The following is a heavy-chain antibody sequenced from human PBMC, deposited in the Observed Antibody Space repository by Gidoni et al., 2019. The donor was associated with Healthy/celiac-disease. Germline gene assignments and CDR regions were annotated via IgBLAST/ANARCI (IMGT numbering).Heavy chain of an antibody. Sequence: QPQLQESGSGLVKPSKTLSLACAAPGRYVSSGGYAWSWIRQAPGKGLEGSGYIYHSGSTYYNPSLKSRVTRSVDRSKNQFSLKLSSVTAADTAVYYCARLTGYSSRYFDYWGQGTLVTVSS. CDR2: IYHSGST. CDR1: GRYVSSGGYA. CDR3: ARLTGYSSRYFDY. V-gene: IGHV4-30-2*01. J-gene: IGHJ4*02. D-gene: IGHD6-13*01.